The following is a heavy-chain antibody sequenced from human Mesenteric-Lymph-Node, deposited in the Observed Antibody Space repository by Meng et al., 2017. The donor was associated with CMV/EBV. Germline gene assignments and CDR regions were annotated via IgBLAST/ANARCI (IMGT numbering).Heavy chain of an antibody. D-gene: IGHD6-13*01. CDR1: SFSGYS. J-gene: IGHJ2*01. CDR2: INHSGST. CDR3: ARGPNSWYVTPSRFWYFDL. V-gene: IGHV4-34*01. Sequence: SFSGYSGSSSRQTPGQGLEWIGEINHSGSTNYNPSLKSRVTISLATSKNQFSLRLTSVTAAETAVYYCARGPNSWYVTPSRFWYFDLWGRGTLVTVSS.